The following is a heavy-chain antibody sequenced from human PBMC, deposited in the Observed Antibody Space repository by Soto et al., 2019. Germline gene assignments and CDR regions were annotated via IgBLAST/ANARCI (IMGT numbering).Heavy chain of an antibody. J-gene: IGHJ6*02. CDR3: AKDRRGHSWNALPGYFYGMDV. Sequence: QVQLVESGGGVVQPGRSLRLSCAASGFTFSSYGMHWVRQAPGKGLEWVAVISYDGSNKYYGDSVKGRFTISRDNSKNTLYLQMNILSAEDTAVYYCAKDRRGHSWNALPGYFYGMDVWGQGTTVTVSS. CDR2: ISYDGSNK. D-gene: IGHD1-1*01. V-gene: IGHV3-30*18. CDR1: GFTFSSYG.